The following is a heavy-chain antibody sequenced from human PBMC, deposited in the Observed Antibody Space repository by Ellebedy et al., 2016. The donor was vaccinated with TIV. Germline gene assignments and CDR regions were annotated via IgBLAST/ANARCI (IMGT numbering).Heavy chain of an antibody. CDR2: IIPILGIA. CDR3: ARDTVGEEKDIVVVPAADYYYYGMDV. CDR1: GYTLTELS. Sequence: ASVKVSCKVSGYTLTELSMHWVRQAPGKGLEWMGRIIPILGIANYAQKFQGRVTITADKSTSTAYMELSSLRSEDTAVYDCARDTVGEEKDIVVVPAADYYYYGMDVWGQGTTVTVSS. D-gene: IGHD2-2*01. J-gene: IGHJ6*02. V-gene: IGHV1-69*04.